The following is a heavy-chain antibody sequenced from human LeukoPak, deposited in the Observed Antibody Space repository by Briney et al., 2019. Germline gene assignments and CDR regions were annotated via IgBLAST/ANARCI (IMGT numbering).Heavy chain of an antibody. CDR3: ARDNRGYGSGSYYYYGMDV. CDR1: GFTFSSYE. D-gene: IGHD3-10*01. Sequence: GGSLRLSCAASGFTFSSYEMNWVRQAPGKGLERVSHICTSDSTIDYVDSVKGRFTISRDNAKNSLYLQMNSLRAEDTAVYYCARDNRGYGSGSYYYYGMDVWGKGTTVTVSS. CDR2: ICTSDSTI. J-gene: IGHJ6*04. V-gene: IGHV3-48*03.